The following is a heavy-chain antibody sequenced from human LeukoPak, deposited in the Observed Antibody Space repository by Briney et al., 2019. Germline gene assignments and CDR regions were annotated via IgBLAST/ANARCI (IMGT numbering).Heavy chain of an antibody. V-gene: IGHV1-2*02. CDR3: ARVRYSYGLA. CDR2: INPNSGGT. D-gene: IGHD5-18*01. Sequence: GASVKVSCKASGGTFSSYAISWVRQAPGQGLEWMGWINPNSGGTNYAQKFQGRVTMTRDTSISTAYMELSRLRSDDTAVYYCARVRYSYGLAWGQGTLVTVSS. CDR1: GGTFSSYA. J-gene: IGHJ5*02.